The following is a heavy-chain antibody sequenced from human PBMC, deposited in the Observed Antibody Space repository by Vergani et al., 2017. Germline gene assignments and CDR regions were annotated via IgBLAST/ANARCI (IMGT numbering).Heavy chain of an antibody. V-gene: IGHV1-2*02. CDR3: ARVPLRLYEFEGFGELPYYFDY. D-gene: IGHD3-10*01. J-gene: IGHJ4*02. CDR2: INPNSGGT. Sequence: QMQLVQSGAEVKKTGSSVKVSCKASGYTFTYRYLHWVRQAPGQGLEWMGWINPNSGGTNYAQRFQGRVTMTRDTSISTAYMELSRLRSDDTAVYYCARVPLRLYEFEGFGELPYYFDYWGQGTLVTVSS. CDR1: GYTFTYRY.